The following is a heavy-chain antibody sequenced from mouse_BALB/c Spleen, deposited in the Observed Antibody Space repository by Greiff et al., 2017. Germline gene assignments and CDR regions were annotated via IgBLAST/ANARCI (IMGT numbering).Heavy chain of an antibody. D-gene: IGHD2-4*01. CDR3: ARGDYEVPYFDY. CDR1: GFTFSSYG. CDR2: INSNGGST. V-gene: IGHV5-6-3*01. J-gene: IGHJ2*01. Sequence: EVKVVESGGGLVQPGGSLKLSCAASGFTFSSYGMSWVRQTPDKRLELVATINSNGGSTYYPDSVKGRFTISRDNAKNTLYLQMSSLKSEDTAMYYCARGDYEVPYFDYWGQGTTLTVSS.